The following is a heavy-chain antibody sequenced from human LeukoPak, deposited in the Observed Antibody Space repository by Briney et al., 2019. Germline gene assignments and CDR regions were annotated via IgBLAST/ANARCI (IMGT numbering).Heavy chain of an antibody. D-gene: IGHD6-6*01. CDR1: GFTFSDYY. V-gene: IGHV3-23*01. Sequence: GGSLRLSCAASGFTFSDYYMSWVRQAPGKGLEWVSAISGSGGSTYYADSVKGRFTISRDNSKNTLYLQMNSLRAEDTAVYYCAKDSLTARHPFDYWGQGTLVTVSS. J-gene: IGHJ4*02. CDR3: AKDSLTARHPFDY. CDR2: ISGSGGST.